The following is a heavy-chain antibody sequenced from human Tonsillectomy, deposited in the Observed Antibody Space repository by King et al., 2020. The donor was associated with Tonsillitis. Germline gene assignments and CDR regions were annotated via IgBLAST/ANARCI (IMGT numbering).Heavy chain of an antibody. CDR2: IYYSGST. CDR1: GGSISSSSYY. Sequence: QLLESGPGLVKPSETLSLTCTVSGGSISSSSYYWGWIRQPPGKGLEWLGSIYYSGSTYYNPSLKSRVTISVDTSKNHFSLKLSSVTAADTAVYYCARLGPANVRFDPWGQGTLVTVSS. CDR3: ARLGPANVRFDP. J-gene: IGHJ5*02. D-gene: IGHD2-8*01. V-gene: IGHV4-39*01.